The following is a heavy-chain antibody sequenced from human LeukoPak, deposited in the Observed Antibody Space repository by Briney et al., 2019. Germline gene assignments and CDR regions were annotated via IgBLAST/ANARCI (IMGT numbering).Heavy chain of an antibody. CDR2: IRSKAYGGTT. CDR1: GFTFGDYA. D-gene: IGHD3-22*01. J-gene: IGHJ3*02. CDR3: AREETPGIPMIVENAFDI. Sequence: GGSLRLSCTASGFTFGDYAMSWFRQAPGKGLEWVGFIRSKAYGGTTEYAASVKGRFTISRDDSKSIAYLQMNSLRAEDTAVYYCAREETPGIPMIVENAFDIWGQGTMVTVSS. V-gene: IGHV3-49*03.